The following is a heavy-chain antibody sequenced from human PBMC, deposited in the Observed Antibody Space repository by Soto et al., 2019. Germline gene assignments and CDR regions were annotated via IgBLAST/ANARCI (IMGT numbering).Heavy chain of an antibody. J-gene: IGHJ4*02. Sequence: QVHLVQSGAEVKKPGASVKVSCKASVYTFTNYGISWVRQAPGEGLEWVGWINTSNDNKLYAQKLQGRLTLTTDTSTSTAYMDLTTLRSDDTAVYFCARDPGAASFDFRAQGTLVTVSS. CDR3: ARDPGAASFDF. CDR1: VYTFTNYG. D-gene: IGHD2-15*01. V-gene: IGHV1-18*01. CDR2: INTSNDNK.